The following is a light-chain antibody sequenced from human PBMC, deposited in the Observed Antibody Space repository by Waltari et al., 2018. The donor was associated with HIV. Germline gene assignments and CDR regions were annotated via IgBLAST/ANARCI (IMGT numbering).Light chain of an antibody. V-gene: IGKV4-1*01. Sequence: DLVMTQSPDSLVVSLGERATINCKSSQSVLYSASSKNYLAWYRQKPGQSPKLLMYWASTRESGVPDRFSGGGSGTDFTLTISSLQAEDVAVYYCQQYYSLPFTFGPGTKVDIK. CDR2: WAS. CDR1: QSVLYSASSKNY. CDR3: QQYYSLPFT. J-gene: IGKJ3*01.